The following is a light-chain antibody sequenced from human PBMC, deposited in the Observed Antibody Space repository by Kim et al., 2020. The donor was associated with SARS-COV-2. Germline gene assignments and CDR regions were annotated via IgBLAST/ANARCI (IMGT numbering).Light chain of an antibody. CDR2: GAS. Sequence: AYVGDRDTITGRASQDIGNDLGWYQQNPGRAPKRLIYGASNLQSGVPSRFSGSGSETEFTLTINSLQPEDFAIYFCLQHRTYPITFGQGTRLEIK. V-gene: IGKV1-17*01. J-gene: IGKJ5*01. CDR1: QDIGND. CDR3: LQHRTYPIT.